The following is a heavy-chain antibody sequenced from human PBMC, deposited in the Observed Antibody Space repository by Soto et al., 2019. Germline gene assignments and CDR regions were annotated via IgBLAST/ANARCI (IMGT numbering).Heavy chain of an antibody. V-gene: IGHV3-23*01. J-gene: IGHJ6*02. CDR1: GFTFSSYA. CDR3: AKEGYCSGGSCPENYYGMDV. Sequence: GGSLRLSCAASGFTFSSYAMSWVRQAPGKGLEWVSAISGSGGSTYYADSVKGRFTISRDNSKNTLYLQMNSLRAEDTAVYYCAKEGYCSGGSCPENYYGMDVWGQGTTVTVSS. CDR2: ISGSGGST. D-gene: IGHD2-15*01.